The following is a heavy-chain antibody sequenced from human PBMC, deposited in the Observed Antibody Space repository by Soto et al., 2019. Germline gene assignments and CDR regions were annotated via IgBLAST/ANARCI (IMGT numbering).Heavy chain of an antibody. J-gene: IGHJ4*02. CDR3: AREDNFDYVY. CDR1: GYNFETYD. D-gene: IGHD4-17*01. Sequence: HVQLVQSGAEVKKPGASVKVSCKASGYNFETYDITWVRRAPGQGLEWMGWINTHNGNTNYAQNVQGRVTMTTDTFTNTAYMELRSLRSDDTAVYYCAREDNFDYVYWGQGTLVTVSS. V-gene: IGHV1-18*01. CDR2: INTHNGNT.